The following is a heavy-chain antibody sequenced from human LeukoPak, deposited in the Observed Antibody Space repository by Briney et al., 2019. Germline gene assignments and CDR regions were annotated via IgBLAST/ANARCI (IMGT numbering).Heavy chain of an antibody. CDR1: GYTLTSYE. D-gene: IGHD3-16*01. CDR3: ASGLGDVGY. Sequence: VASVKVSCKACGYTLTSYEINLVRLATGQPLEWMGWMNPNSGNTGYAQKFQGRVTMTRNTSISTAYMELSSLRYEDTAVDYCASGLGDVGYWGQGTLVTVSS. CDR2: MNPNSGNT. V-gene: IGHV1-8*01. J-gene: IGHJ4*02.